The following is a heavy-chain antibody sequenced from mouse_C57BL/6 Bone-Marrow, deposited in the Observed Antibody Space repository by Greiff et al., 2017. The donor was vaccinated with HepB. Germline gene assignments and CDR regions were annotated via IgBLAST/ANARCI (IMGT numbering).Heavy chain of an antibody. Sequence: QVQLQPGAELVKPGASVKMSCKASGYTFTSYWITWVKQRPGQGLEWIGDIYPGSGSTNYNEKFKSKATLTVDTSSSTAYMQLSSLTSEDSAVYYCARWGGQLRPGDYWGQGTTLTVSS. CDR2: IYPGSGST. D-gene: IGHD3-2*02. V-gene: IGHV1-55*01. CDR3: ARWGGQLRPGDY. CDR1: GYTFTSYW. J-gene: IGHJ2*01.